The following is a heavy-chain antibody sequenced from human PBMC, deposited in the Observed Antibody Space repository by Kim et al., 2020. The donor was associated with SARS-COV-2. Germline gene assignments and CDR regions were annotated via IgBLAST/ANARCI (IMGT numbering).Heavy chain of an antibody. V-gene: IGHV5-10-1*01. D-gene: IGHD3-10*01. Sequence: GESLKISCKGSGYSFTSYWISWVRQMPGKGLEWMGRIDPSDSYTNYSPSFQGHVTISADKSMSTAYLQWSSLKASDTAMYYCARRGPNYYGSGRHQPFYYGMDVWGQGTTVTVSS. CDR1: GYSFTSYW. J-gene: IGHJ6*02. CDR3: ARRGPNYYGSGRHQPFYYGMDV. CDR2: IDPSDSYT.